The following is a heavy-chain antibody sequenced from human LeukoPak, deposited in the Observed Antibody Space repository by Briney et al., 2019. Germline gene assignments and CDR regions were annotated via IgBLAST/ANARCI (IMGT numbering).Heavy chain of an antibody. CDR1: GYTFTDYY. D-gene: IGHD1-1*01. V-gene: IGHV1-2*06. Sequence: ASVKVSCKASGYTFTDYYINWARQAPGQGLEWMGRINPNSGVTNYAQKFQGRATMTRDTSISTAYMELRRLRSDDTAVYYCATTSDWKHYYGMDVWGQGTTVTVS. CDR3: ATTSDWKHYYGMDV. CDR2: INPNSGVT. J-gene: IGHJ6*02.